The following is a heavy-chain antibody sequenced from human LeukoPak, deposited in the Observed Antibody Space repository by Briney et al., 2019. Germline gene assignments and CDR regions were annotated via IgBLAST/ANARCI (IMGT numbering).Heavy chain of an antibody. J-gene: IGHJ4*02. D-gene: IGHD2-2*01. CDR2: INHSGST. V-gene: IGHV4-34*01. CDR3: AGNIVVVPAAPRVGIDY. CDR1: GGSFSGYY. Sequence: SETLSLTCAVYGGSFSGYYWSWIRQPPGKGLEWIGEINHSGSTNYNPSLTSGGTISVDTSKNQFSLKLSSVTAAETAVYYCAGNIVVVPAAPRVGIDYWGQGTLVTVSS.